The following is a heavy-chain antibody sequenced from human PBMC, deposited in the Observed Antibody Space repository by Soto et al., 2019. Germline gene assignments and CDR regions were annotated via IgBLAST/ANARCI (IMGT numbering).Heavy chain of an antibody. V-gene: IGHV3-9*01. CDR1: GFTFEDYA. Sequence: EVQLVESGGGLVQPGRSLRLSCAAFGFTFEDYAMHWIRQTPGKGLEWVAGINWNSGSIGYADSVKGRFTISRDNANNSVYLKMDSLRTEDTALYFCAKGRGALAVVSNWFDPWGQGTLGTVSS. D-gene: IGHD3-22*01. J-gene: IGHJ5*02. CDR3: AKGRGALAVVSNWFDP. CDR2: INWNSGSI.